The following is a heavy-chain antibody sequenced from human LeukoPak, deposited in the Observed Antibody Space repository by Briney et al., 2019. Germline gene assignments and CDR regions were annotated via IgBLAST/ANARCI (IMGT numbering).Heavy chain of an antibody. D-gene: IGHD2/OR15-2a*01. CDR2: IKQDGSEK. V-gene: IGHV3-7*01. CDR1: GFTFTTYW. J-gene: IGHJ4*02. Sequence: GGSLRLSCTASGFTFTTYWMAWVRQTPGKGLKWVANIKQDGSEKYYAESVRGRFTISRDNAKNSLYLQMNSLRAEDTAVYYCSNGIYDNSYWGQGTLVTVSS. CDR3: SNGIYDNSY.